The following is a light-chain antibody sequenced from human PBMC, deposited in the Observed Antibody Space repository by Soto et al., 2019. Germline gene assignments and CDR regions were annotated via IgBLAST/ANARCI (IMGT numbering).Light chain of an antibody. Sequence: QSVLTQPPSASETPGQRVTISCSTSSSNIGGNTVNWYQQVPGTAPKLLIYSYDQRPSGVPDRFSGSKSGTSASLAISGLQSEDEADYYCAAWDASLNGYVFGTGTKVTVL. CDR2: SYD. CDR3: AAWDASLNGYV. J-gene: IGLJ1*01. CDR1: SSNIGGNT. V-gene: IGLV1-44*01.